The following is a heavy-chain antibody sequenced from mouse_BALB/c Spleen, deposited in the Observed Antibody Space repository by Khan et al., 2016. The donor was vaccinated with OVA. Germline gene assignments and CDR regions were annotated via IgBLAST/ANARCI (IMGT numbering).Heavy chain of an antibody. V-gene: IGHV1-85*01. CDR3: ARGGYGGFAY. D-gene: IGHD2-14*01. CDR2: MFPGDGST. Sequence: QLQQSGAELVKPGTSVKLSCKASGYTFTSYDINWVRQRPEQGLEWIGWMFPGDGSTKYNENFKGKATLTTDKSSSTAYMQRSRLTSEDSGAYFCARGGYGGFAYWGQGTLVTVSA. CDR1: GYTFTSYD. J-gene: IGHJ3*01.